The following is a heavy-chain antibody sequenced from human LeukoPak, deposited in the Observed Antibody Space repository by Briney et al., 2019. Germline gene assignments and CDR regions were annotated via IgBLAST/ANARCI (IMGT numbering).Heavy chain of an antibody. CDR3: ATDALRAPSREMNWFDP. D-gene: IGHD3-16*01. Sequence: ASVKVSCKVSGYTLTELSLHWVRHAPGKGLEWMGGFDTEDGETIYAQKFQGRVTMTEDTSTDTAYMELSSLRSEDTAVYYCATDALRAPSREMNWFDPWAREPWSPSPQ. V-gene: IGHV1-24*01. CDR2: FDTEDGET. CDR1: GYTLTELS. J-gene: IGHJ5*02.